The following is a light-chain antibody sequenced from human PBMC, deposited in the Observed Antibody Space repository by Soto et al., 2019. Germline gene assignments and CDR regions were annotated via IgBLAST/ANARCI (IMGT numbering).Light chain of an antibody. CDR3: QQYGSSLPWT. CDR2: GAS. Sequence: DIELTQSPCPLSLSPGERATLSCRASQSVSSSYLAWYQQKPGQAPRLLIYGASSRATGSPDRFIGSGSGTDFTLPISRLEPEDFSAYYCQQYGSSLPWTFGQGTKVDIK. V-gene: IGKV3-20*01. CDR1: QSVSSSY. J-gene: IGKJ1*01.